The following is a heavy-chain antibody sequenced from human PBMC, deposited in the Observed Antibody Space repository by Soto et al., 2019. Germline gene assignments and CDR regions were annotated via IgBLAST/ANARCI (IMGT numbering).Heavy chain of an antibody. D-gene: IGHD6-19*01. CDR3: ARSAGWYAVHS. Sequence: QVQLQESGPGLVKPSGTLSLTCAVSAVSISSGSFWGWVRQPPGKGLEWIGDIQHSGSTNYNPSLKSRVTIAVDTSKNHFSLKLNSLTAADTAVYYCARSAGWYAVHSWGQGILVIVSS. CDR1: AVSISSGSF. CDR2: IQHSGST. J-gene: IGHJ4*02. V-gene: IGHV4-4*02.